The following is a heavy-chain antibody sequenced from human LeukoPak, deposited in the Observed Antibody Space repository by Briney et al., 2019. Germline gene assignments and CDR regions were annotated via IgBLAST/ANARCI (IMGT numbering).Heavy chain of an antibody. CDR1: GGSISSGGYS. Sequence: SETLSLTCAVSGGSISSGGYSWSWIRQPPGKGLEWIGYIYHSGSTYYNPSLKSRVTISVDRSKNQFSLKLSSVTAADTAVYYCARDYGDYPMWFDPWGQGTLVTVSS. D-gene: IGHD4-17*01. V-gene: IGHV4-30-2*01. CDR3: ARDYGDYPMWFDP. J-gene: IGHJ5*02. CDR2: IYHSGST.